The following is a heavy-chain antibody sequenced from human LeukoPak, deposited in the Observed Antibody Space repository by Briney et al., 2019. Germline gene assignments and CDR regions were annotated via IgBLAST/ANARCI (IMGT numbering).Heavy chain of an antibody. D-gene: IGHD3-16*02. V-gene: IGHV1-18*01. Sequence: GASVKVSCKASGYTFTSYGISWVRQAPGQGLEWMGWISAYNGNTNYAQKLQGRVTMTTGTSTSTAYMELRSLRSDDTAVYYCARDFYYDYVWGSYRFRGFDYWGQGTLVTVSS. CDR2: ISAYNGNT. CDR3: ARDFYYDYVWGSYRFRGFDY. J-gene: IGHJ4*02. CDR1: GYTFTSYG.